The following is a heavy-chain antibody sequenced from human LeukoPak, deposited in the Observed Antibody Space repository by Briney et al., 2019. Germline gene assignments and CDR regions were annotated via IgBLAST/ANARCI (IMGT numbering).Heavy chain of an antibody. CDR2: IYHSGST. Sequence: SETLSLTCAVSGGSISSGGYSWSWIRQPPGKGLEWIGYIYHSGSTYYNPSLKSRVTISVDRSKNQFYLKLSSVTAADTAVYYCASQRGYSGYPFDYWGQGTLVTVSS. J-gene: IGHJ4*02. D-gene: IGHD5-12*01. CDR1: GGSISSGGYS. V-gene: IGHV4-30-2*01. CDR3: ASQRGYSGYPFDY.